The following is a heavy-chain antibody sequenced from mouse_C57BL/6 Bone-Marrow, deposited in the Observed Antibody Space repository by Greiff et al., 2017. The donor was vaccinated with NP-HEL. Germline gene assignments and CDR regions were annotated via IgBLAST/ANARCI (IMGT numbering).Heavy chain of an antibody. Sequence: VQLQQPGAELVKPGASVKLSCKASGYTFTSYWMHWVKQRPGQGLEWIGMIHPNSGSTNYNEKFKSKATLTVDKSSSTAYMQLNSLTSEDSAVYYCARSYYSNSAWFSYWGQGTLVTVSA. V-gene: IGHV1-64*01. D-gene: IGHD2-5*01. CDR3: ARSYYSNSAWFSY. CDR2: IHPNSGST. CDR1: GYTFTSYW. J-gene: IGHJ3*01.